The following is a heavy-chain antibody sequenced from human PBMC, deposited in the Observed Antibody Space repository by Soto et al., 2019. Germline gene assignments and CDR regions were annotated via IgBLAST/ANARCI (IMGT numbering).Heavy chain of an antibody. Sequence: ASVNVSCKASGYSFISYAMHWVRQAPGQRLEWMGWINAGNGNTKYSQKFQGRVTITGDTSASTAYMDLSSLTSEDTAVYYCARFNYYGREVWGHGTTVSFSS. CDR1: GYSFISYA. CDR2: INAGNGNT. CDR3: ARFNYYGREV. J-gene: IGHJ6*02. V-gene: IGHV1-3*01.